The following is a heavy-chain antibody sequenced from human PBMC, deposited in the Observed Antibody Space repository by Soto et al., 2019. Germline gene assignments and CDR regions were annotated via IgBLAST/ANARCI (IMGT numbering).Heavy chain of an antibody. D-gene: IGHD3-22*01. J-gene: IGHJ6*02. Sequence: PGGSLRLSCAATGFAFTNAWMNWVRQAPGKGLEWVGHIKSKTDGGTTDYAAPLKGRFTISRDDSKNTLYLQMNNLKTEDTAVYYCTTKWLDNGMDVWGQGTTVTVSS. CDR3: TTKWLDNGMDV. CDR1: GFAFTNAW. V-gene: IGHV3-15*07. CDR2: IKSKTDGGTT.